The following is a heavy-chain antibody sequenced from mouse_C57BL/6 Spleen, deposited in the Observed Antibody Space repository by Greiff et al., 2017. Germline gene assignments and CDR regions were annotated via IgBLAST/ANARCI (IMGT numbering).Heavy chain of an antibody. CDR1: GYTFTDYN. J-gene: IGHJ1*03. CDR3: ARGADWYFDV. V-gene: IGHV1-22*01. Sequence: VQLKESGPELVKPGASVKMSCKASGYTFTDYNMHWVKQSHGKSLEWIGYINPNNGGTSYNQKFKGKATLTVNKYSSTAYMELRSLTSEDSAVYYCARGADWYFDVWGTGTTVTVSS. CDR2: INPNNGGT.